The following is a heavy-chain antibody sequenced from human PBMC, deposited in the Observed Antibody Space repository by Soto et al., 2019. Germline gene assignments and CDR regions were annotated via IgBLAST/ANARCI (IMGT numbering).Heavy chain of an antibody. D-gene: IGHD1-1*01. V-gene: IGHV1-69*13. CDR3: AKAAQTRFNWNDLGNWFDP. Sequence: ASVKVSCKESGGTFSSYAIAWVRQAPGQGLEWMGGIIPIFGIPNYAQKFQGRVAITADESTNTAYMELSSLRSDDAAVYYCAKAAQTRFNWNDLGNWFDPWGQGTLVTVSS. J-gene: IGHJ5*02. CDR2: IIPIFGIP. CDR1: GGTFSSYA.